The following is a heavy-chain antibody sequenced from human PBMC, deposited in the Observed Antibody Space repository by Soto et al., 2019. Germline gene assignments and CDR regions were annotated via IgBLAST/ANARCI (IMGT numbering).Heavy chain of an antibody. Sequence: LSLTCIVSGDSISSGCYYWSWIRQHPVKGLEWIGYIFYSGSAFYNPSLKGRVTISVETSENRFSLRLNSVTAADTAGYYCARDMSRYVSCSGYVSTTNWFDPWGQGALVTVSS. V-gene: IGHV4-31*03. CDR3: ARDMSRYVSCSGYVSTTNWFDP. D-gene: IGHD3-3*01. J-gene: IGHJ5*02. CDR2: IFYSGSA. CDR1: GDSISSGCYY.